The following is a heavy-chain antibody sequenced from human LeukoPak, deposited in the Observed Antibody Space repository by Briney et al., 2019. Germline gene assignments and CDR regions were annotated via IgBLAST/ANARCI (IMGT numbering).Heavy chain of an antibody. CDR2: ISGSGGST. Sequence: GGSLRLSCAASGFTFSSYAMSWVRQAPGKGLEWVSAISGSGGSTYYADSVKGRFTISRDNSKNTLYLQMNSLRAEDTAVYYCVRDMSGVVAASTEEYWGQGTLVTVSS. CDR1: GFTFSSYA. J-gene: IGHJ4*02. V-gene: IGHV3-23*01. CDR3: VRDMSGVVAASTEEY. D-gene: IGHD2-15*01.